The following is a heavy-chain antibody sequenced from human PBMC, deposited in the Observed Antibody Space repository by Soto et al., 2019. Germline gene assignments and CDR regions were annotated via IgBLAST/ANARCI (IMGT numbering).Heavy chain of an antibody. J-gene: IGHJ5*02. Sequence: QVQLVQSGAEVKKPGASVKVSCKASGYTFTGYGMSWVRQAPGQRLEWMGWINGSNGDTEYSESFQDRVTFTRDTSATTVYMELNSLRSEDTAVYYCARDRGNGYNYNWFDPWGQGTLVTVSS. CDR1: GYTFTGYG. D-gene: IGHD5-12*01. CDR2: INGSNGDT. V-gene: IGHV1-3*01. CDR3: ARDRGNGYNYNWFDP.